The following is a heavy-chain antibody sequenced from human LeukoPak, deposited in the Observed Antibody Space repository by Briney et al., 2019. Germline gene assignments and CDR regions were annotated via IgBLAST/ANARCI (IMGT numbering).Heavy chain of an antibody. CDR3: ARADDYGDYNHYFDY. CDR2: IYYSGST. J-gene: IGHJ4*02. D-gene: IGHD4-17*01. V-gene: IGHV4-59*01. CDR1: GGSISSYY. Sequence: SETLSLTCTVSGGSISSYYWGWIRQPPGKGLEWIGYIYYSGSTNYNPSLKSRVTISVDTSKNQFSLKLGSVTAADTAVYYCARADDYGDYNHYFDYWGQGTLVTVSS.